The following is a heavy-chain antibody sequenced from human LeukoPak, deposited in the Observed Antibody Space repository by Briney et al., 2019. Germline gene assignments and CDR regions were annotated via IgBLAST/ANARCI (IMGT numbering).Heavy chain of an antibody. J-gene: IGHJ4*02. CDR1: GYTLTELS. CDR3: ATLAAAGYYFDY. D-gene: IGHD6-13*01. V-gene: IGHV1-24*01. Sequence: ASVKVSCKVSGYTLTELSMHWVRQAPGKGLEWMGGFDPEDGETIYAQKFQGRVTMTEDTSTDTAYIELSSLRSEDTAVYYCATLAAAGYYFDYWGQGTLVTVSS. CDR2: FDPEDGET.